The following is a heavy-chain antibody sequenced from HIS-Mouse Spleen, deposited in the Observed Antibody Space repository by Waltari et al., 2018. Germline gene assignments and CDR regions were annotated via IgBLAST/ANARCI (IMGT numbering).Heavy chain of an antibody. D-gene: IGHD3-3*01. V-gene: IGHV4-4*07. CDR3: ARDFHDFWSGYYGGDKKHDAFDI. CDR2: IYTSGST. CDR1: GGSISSYY. Sequence: QVQLQESGPGLVKPSETLSLTCTVSGGSISSYYWSWIRQPAGKGLEWIGRIYTSGSTNYHPSPKSRVTMSVETTKNQFSLKLSSVTAADTAVYYCARDFHDFWSGYYGGDKKHDAFDIWGQGTMVTVSS. J-gene: IGHJ3*02.